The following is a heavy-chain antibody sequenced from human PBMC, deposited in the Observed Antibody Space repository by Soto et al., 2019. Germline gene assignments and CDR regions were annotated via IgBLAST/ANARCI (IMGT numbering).Heavy chain of an antibody. Sequence: ASVKVSCKASGGTFSSYAISWVRQAPGQGLEWMGGIIPIFGTANYAQKFQGRVTITADESTSTAYMELSSLRSEDTAVYYCAREWELTNWFDPWGQGTLVTVSS. D-gene: IGHD1-26*01. V-gene: IGHV1-69*13. CDR1: GGTFSSYA. J-gene: IGHJ5*02. CDR3: AREWELTNWFDP. CDR2: IIPIFGTA.